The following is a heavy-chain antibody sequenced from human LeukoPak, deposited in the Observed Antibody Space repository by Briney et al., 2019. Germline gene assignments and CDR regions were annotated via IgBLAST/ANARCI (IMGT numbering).Heavy chain of an antibody. CDR2: IKEDGSTT. Sequence: HPGGSLRLSCVASGFTFSTHWVSWVRQAPGKGLEWVANIKEDGSTTDYVDSVKGRFTISRDNAKNSLFLQMNSLRAEDTAVYYWAPQTMILVLGGQGTLVSVSS. CDR1: GFTFSTHW. D-gene: IGHD3-22*01. V-gene: IGHV3-7*01. J-gene: IGHJ4*02. CDR3: APQTMILVL.